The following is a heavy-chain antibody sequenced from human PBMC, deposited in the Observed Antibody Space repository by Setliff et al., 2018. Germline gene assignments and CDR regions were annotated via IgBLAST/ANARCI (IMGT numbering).Heavy chain of an antibody. CDR2: INGDGTIT. V-gene: IGHV3-74*01. D-gene: IGHD3-22*01. Sequence: GGSLRLSCGASGFTFSKYWMYWVRQVPGKGLVWVSRINGDGTITNYADSVKGRFTISRDNAKNTLYLQMNNLRAEDTAVYHCARGARLYETDHHYYGWLDPWGQGTLVTVSS. J-gene: IGHJ5*02. CDR1: GFTFSKYW. CDR3: ARGARLYETDHHYYGWLDP.